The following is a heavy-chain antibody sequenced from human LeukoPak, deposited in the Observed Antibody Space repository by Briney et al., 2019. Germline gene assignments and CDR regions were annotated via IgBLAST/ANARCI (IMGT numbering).Heavy chain of an antibody. CDR3: ARDTSAWRYGMDV. V-gene: IGHV3-7*01. CDR2: IKQDGSEK. CDR1: GFTFSSHW. Sequence: GGSLRLSCETSGFTFSSHWMSWVRQAPGKGLEWVAIIKQDGSEKDYVDSVTGRFTISRDNAKNSLYLQMNSLRDEDTAVYYCARDTSAWRYGMDVWGQGTTVTVSS. D-gene: IGHD6-19*01. J-gene: IGHJ6*02.